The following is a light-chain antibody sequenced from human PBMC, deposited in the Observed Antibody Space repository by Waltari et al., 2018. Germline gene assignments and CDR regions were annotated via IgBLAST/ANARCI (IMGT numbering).Light chain of an antibody. CDR1: QSVSRR. CDR3: QHYHSYPLT. CDR2: EAS. J-gene: IGKJ4*01. Sequence: QMTQSPSTLSASVGDRVTLTCRASQSVSRRLAWYQQTPGKAPFLLIDEASTLGGGVPSRFSGSGSGTEFTLTISSLQPDDFVTYYCQHYHSYPLTFGGGTKVEI. V-gene: IGKV1-5*03.